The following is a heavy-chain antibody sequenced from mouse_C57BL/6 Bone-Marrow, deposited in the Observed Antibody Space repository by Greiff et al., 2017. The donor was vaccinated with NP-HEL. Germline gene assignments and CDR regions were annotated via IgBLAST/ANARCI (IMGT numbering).Heavy chain of an antibody. D-gene: IGHD1-1*01. J-gene: IGHJ1*03. Sequence: EVQLQQSGAELVRPGASVKLSCTASGFNIKDYYMHWVKQRPEQGLEWIGRIDPEDGDTEYAPKFQGKATMTADTSSNTADLQLSSLTSEDTAVYYCTPLITTVVAHWYFDVWGTGTTVTVSS. CDR2: IDPEDGDT. CDR3: TPLITTVVAHWYFDV. CDR1: GFNIKDYY. V-gene: IGHV14-1*01.